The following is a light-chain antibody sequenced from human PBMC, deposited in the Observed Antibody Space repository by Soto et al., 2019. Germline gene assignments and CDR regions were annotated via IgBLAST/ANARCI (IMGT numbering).Light chain of an antibody. Sequence: QSVLTQPASVSGSPGQSVTISCTGTSSDVGGYDYVSWYQHHPGKAPKLVIYDVTYRPSGVSDRFSGSKSANTASLTISGLQAEDEAHYYCSSSTSSSTYVFGTGTKVTVL. CDR3: SSSTSSSTYV. V-gene: IGLV2-14*01. J-gene: IGLJ1*01. CDR1: SSDVGGYDY. CDR2: DVT.